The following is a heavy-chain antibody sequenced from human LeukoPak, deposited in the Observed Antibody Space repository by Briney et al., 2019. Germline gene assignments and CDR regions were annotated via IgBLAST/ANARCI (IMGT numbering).Heavy chain of an antibody. V-gene: IGHV4-31*03. Sequence: SETLSLTCTVSGGSISSGGYYWSWIRQHPGKGLEWIGYIYYSGSTYYNPSLKSRVTISVDTSKNQFSLKLSSVPAADTAVYYCARGGGYYDSSGYMSYWGQGTLVTVSS. CDR1: GGSISSGGYY. CDR2: IYYSGST. D-gene: IGHD3-22*01. J-gene: IGHJ4*02. CDR3: ARGGGYYDSSGYMSY.